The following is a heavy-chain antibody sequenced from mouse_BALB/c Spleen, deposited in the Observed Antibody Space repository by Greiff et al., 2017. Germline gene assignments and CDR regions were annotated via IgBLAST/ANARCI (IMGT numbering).Heavy chain of an antibody. CDR1: GYSFTDYY. CDR2: INPSTGGT. V-gene: IGHV1-42*01. CDR3: ATMGGGPFDY. J-gene: IGHJ2*01. Sequence: EVQLQQSGPELVKTGASVKISCKASGYSFTDYYMHWVKQSPEKSFEWIGEINPSTGGTSYNQKFKGKATLTVDKTSSTAYMQLKSLTSEDSAVYYCATMGGGPFDYWGQGTTLTVSS.